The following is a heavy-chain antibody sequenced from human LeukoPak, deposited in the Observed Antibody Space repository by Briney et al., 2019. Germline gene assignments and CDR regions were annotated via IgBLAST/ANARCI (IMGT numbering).Heavy chain of an antibody. V-gene: IGHV3-7*01. CDR3: GTWGIPAALDR. CDR2: IRQDGSDK. D-gene: IGHD2-2*01. J-gene: IGHJ5*02. Sequence: GGSLRLSCAASGFMFSNYWMGWVRQAPGKGLEWVANIRQDGSDKYYVESVRGRFTISRDNAQNSLYLQMNSLRGDDTGVYYFGTWGIPAALDRWGQGALVTVSS. CDR1: GFMFSNYW.